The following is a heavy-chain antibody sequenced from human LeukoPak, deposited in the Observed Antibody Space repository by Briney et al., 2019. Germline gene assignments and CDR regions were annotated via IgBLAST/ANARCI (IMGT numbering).Heavy chain of an antibody. Sequence: SETLSLTCTVSGGSISSSSYYWGWIRQPPGKGLEWIGEIYHSGSTNYNPSLKSRVTISMDKSKNQFSLNLSSVTAADTAMYYCARHLGYCSGGSCSYYYMDVWGKGTTVTIPS. CDR3: ARHLGYCSGGSCSYYYMDV. CDR2: IYHSGST. V-gene: IGHV4-39*07. J-gene: IGHJ6*03. CDR1: GGSISSSSYY. D-gene: IGHD2-15*01.